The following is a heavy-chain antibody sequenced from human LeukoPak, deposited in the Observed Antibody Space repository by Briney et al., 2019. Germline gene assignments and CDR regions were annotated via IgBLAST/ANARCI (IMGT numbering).Heavy chain of an antibody. Sequence: GGSLRLSCAASGFTFSSYWMSWVRQAPGKGLEWVANIKQDGSEKYYVDSVKGRFTISRDNAKNSLYLQMNSLRAEDTAVYYCARSATSSPPYYYYGMDVWGQGTTVTVSS. V-gene: IGHV3-7*03. CDR3: ARSATSSPPYYYYGMDV. CDR2: IKQDGSEK. J-gene: IGHJ6*02. D-gene: IGHD5-24*01. CDR1: GFTFSSYW.